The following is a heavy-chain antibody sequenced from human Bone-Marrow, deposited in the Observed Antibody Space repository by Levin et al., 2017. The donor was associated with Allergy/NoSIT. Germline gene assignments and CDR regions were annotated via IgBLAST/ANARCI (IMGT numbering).Heavy chain of an antibody. CDR1: GASISRGNYY. V-gene: IGHV4-31*03. CDR3: ARGLTALDRGYYYYYYGMDV. CDR2: IYYTGSI. Sequence: SETLSLTCNVSGASISRGNYYWIWTRQHPGKGLEWIGYIYYTGSIYYHPSLRSRVTISVDTSKTQFSLKLSSVTAAATAVYYCARGLTALDRGYYYYYYGMDVWGRGTTVTVSS. J-gene: IGHJ6*02. D-gene: IGHD3-10*01.